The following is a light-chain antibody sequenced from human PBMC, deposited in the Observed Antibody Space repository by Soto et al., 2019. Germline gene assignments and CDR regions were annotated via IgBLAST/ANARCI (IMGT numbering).Light chain of an antibody. CDR1: SSDVGGYNY. CDR2: EVD. CDR3: SSYTSSNTLV. Sequence: QSALAQPASVSGSPGQSTIISCPGTSSDVGGYNYVSWYQQHPGKAPKFLIYEVDNRASGVSDRFSGSKSGNTASLTISGLQAEDEADYYCSSYTSSNTLVFGTGTKVTVL. V-gene: IGLV2-14*01. J-gene: IGLJ1*01.